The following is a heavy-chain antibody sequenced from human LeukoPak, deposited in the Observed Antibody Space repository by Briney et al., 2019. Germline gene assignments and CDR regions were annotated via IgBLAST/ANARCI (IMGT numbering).Heavy chain of an antibody. CDR2: VDPEDGET. V-gene: IGHV1-69-2*01. D-gene: IGHD2-2*01. Sequence: ASVKVSCKVSGYTFTDYYMHWVQQAPGKGLEWMGLVDPEDGETIYAEKFQGRVTITADTSTDTAYMELSSLRSEDTAVYYCATLSLGYCSSPSCYSGLRWGLYYYYMDVWGKGTTVTVSS. CDR1: GYTFTDYY. CDR3: ATLSLGYCSSPSCYSGLRWGLYYYYMDV. J-gene: IGHJ6*03.